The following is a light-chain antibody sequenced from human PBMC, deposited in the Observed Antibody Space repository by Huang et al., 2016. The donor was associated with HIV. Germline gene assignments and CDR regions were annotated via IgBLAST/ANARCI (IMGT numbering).Light chain of an antibody. CDR1: QSLLHGNGYNY. V-gene: IGKV2-28*01. Sequence: DIVMIQSPLSLSVTPGEAASIACRSSQSLLHGNGYNYLEWYLQKPGQYPQLLIYSGSDRAPRVPARFSASGSGTDFSLTISSVEAEDIGIYYCMQSLQTPGTFGQGTRLDIK. J-gene: IGKJ5*01. CDR3: MQSLQTPGT. CDR2: SGS.